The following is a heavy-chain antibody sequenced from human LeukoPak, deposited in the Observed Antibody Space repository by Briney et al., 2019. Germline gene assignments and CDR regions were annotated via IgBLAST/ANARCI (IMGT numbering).Heavy chain of an antibody. V-gene: IGHV3-21*01. J-gene: IGHJ4*02. D-gene: IGHD3-10*01. CDR1: GFTFSSYS. CDR3: ARGPGGSGSYLDY. Sequence: GSLRLSCAASGFTFSSYSMNWVRQAPGKGLEWVSSISSSSYIYYADSVKGRFTISRDNAKNSLYLQMNSLRAEDTAVYYCARGPGGSGSYLDYWGQGTLVTVSS. CDR2: ISSSSYI.